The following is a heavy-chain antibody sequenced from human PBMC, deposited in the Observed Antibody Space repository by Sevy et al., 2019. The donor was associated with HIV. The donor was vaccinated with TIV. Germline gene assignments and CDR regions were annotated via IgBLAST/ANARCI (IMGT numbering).Heavy chain of an antibody. CDR2: ISSSSSSTI. CDR1: GFTFSSYS. V-gene: IGHV3-48*01. CDR3: ASLFYDFWSGYYTGYYYYGMDV. J-gene: IGHJ6*02. Sequence: GGSLRLSCAASGFTFSSYSMNWVRQAPGKGLEWVSYISSSSSSTIYYADSVKGRFTISRDNAKNSLYLQMNSLRAEDTAVYYCASLFYDFWSGYYTGYYYYGMDVWGQGTTVTVSS. D-gene: IGHD3-3*01.